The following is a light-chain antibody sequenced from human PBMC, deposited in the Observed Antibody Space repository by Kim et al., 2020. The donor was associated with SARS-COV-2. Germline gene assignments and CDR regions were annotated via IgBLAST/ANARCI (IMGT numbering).Light chain of an antibody. CDR2: DNV. J-gene: IGLJ3*02. Sequence: QWATISCTGSTSNLGAGYDEHWYQLLPNTAPNPLISDNVNRTSGVPDRFSGSKSGTSASLAITGLQAGDEADYYCQSYDRCLSGAVFGGGTKLTVL. CDR3: QSYDRCLSGAV. V-gene: IGLV1-40*01. CDR1: TSNLGAGYD.